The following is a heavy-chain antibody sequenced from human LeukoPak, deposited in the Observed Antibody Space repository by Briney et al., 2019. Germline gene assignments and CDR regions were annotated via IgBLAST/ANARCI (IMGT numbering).Heavy chain of an antibody. D-gene: IGHD6-13*01. CDR2: IYYSGST. CDR3: ASSRYSSSWYPPYHFDY. Sequence: SETLSLTCTVSGGSISSYYWSWIRQPPGKGLEWIGYIYYSGSTNYNPSLKSRVTISVDTSKNQFSLKLSSVTAADAAVYYCASSRYSSSWYPPYHFDYWGQGTLVTVSS. J-gene: IGHJ4*02. CDR1: GGSISSYY. V-gene: IGHV4-59*01.